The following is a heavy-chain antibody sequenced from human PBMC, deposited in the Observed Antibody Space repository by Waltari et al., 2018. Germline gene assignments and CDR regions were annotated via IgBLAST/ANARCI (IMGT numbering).Heavy chain of an antibody. V-gene: IGHV3-21*01. CDR3: ASAYSSGWDPFDY. CDR1: GFTFRSYS. J-gene: IGHJ4*02. D-gene: IGHD6-19*01. Sequence: EVQLVESGGGLVKPGGSLRLSCAASGFTFRSYSMNWVRQAPGKGLEWVSSISSSSSYIYYADSVKGRFTISRDNAKNSLYLQMNSLRAEDTAVYYCASAYSSGWDPFDYWGQGTLVTVSS. CDR2: ISSSSSYI.